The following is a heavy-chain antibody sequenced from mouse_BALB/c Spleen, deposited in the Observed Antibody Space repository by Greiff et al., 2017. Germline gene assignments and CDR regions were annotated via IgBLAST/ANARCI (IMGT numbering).Heavy chain of an antibody. Sequence: EVKVEESGGGLVKPGGSLKLSCAASGFTFSDYYMYWVRQTPEKRLEWVATISDGGSYTYYPDSVKGRFTISRDNAKNNLYLQMSSLKSEDTAMYYCARGDAWFAYWGQGTLVTVSA. CDR3: ARGDAWFAY. J-gene: IGHJ3*01. CDR1: GFTFSDYY. V-gene: IGHV5-4*02. CDR2: ISDGGSYT. D-gene: IGHD3-3*01.